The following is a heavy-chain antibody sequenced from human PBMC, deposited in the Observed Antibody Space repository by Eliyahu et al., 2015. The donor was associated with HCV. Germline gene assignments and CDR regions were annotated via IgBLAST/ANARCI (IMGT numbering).Heavy chain of an antibody. J-gene: IGHJ4*02. CDR3: AKSSGRRVD. D-gene: IGHD6-19*01. CDR2: ISXSGGST. V-gene: IGHV3-23*01. CDR1: GFTFSXYA. Sequence: EVQLLESGGGLVQPGGSLRLSCAASGFTFSXYAMSWVRQXPGKGLXXVSAISXSGGSTYYADSVKGRFTISRDNSKNTLYLQMNSLRAEDTAVYYCAKSSGRRVDWGQGTLVTVSS.